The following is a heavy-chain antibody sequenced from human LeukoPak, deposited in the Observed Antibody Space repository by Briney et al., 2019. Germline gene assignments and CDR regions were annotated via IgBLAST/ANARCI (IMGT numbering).Heavy chain of an antibody. V-gene: IGHV4-38-2*02. CDR2: LYHSGST. Sequence: SETLSLTCTVSGYSISSGYYWGWIRQPPGKGLEWIGSLYHSGSTYYNPSLKSRVTISVDTSKNQFSLKLSSVTAADTAVYYCARGRGFYGSGSAPLFDYWGQGTLVIVSS. CDR3: ARGRGFYGSGSAPLFDY. D-gene: IGHD3-10*01. J-gene: IGHJ4*02. CDR1: GYSISSGYY.